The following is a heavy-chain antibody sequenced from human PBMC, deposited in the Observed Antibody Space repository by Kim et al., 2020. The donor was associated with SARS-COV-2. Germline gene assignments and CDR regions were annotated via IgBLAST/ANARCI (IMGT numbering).Heavy chain of an antibody. D-gene: IGHD2-2*01. J-gene: IGHJ5*02. V-gene: IGHV3-9*01. Sequence: DRFTISRDNAKNSLYLKMNSLRAEDTALYYCAKDGWAYCSSTSCGGGFDPWGQGTLVTVSS. CDR3: AKDGWAYCSSTSCGGGFDP.